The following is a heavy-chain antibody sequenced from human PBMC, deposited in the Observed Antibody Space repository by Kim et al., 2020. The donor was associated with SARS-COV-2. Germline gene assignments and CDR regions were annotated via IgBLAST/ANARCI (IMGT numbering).Heavy chain of an antibody. CDR3: AREGSGELPAEGYFDY. Sequence: SVKGRFTISRDNSKNTLYLQMNSLRAEDTAVYYCAREGSGELPAEGYFDYWGQGTLVTVSS. J-gene: IGHJ4*02. V-gene: IGHV3-30*07. D-gene: IGHD3-10*01.